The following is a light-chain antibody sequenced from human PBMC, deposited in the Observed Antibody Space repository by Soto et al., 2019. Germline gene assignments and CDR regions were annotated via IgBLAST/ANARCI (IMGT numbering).Light chain of an antibody. CDR2: DAS. V-gene: IGKV3-20*01. J-gene: IGKJ4*01. CDR3: QQFSSYPLT. Sequence: EIVLTQSPGTLSLSPGERATLSCRASQSVSYYLAWYQQKPGQAPRLLIYDASSRATGVPDRFSGSGSGTDFTLTISRLEPEDFAVYYCQQFSSYPLTFGGGTKVEIK. CDR1: QSVSYY.